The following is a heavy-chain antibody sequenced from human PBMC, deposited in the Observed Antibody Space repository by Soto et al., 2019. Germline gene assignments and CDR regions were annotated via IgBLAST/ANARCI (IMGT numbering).Heavy chain of an antibody. Sequence: QVRLQQSGPGLVKPSQTLSLTCAISGDRVSTNTAAWNWIRQSPSRGLEWLGRIYYRSKWYNDYAASVKSRININPDTSKNQFSLQLSSVTPEDTAVYYCVRDYGDYAYLDYWGQGTLVTVSS. J-gene: IGHJ4*02. CDR3: VRDYGDYAYLDY. CDR1: GDRVSTNTAA. V-gene: IGHV6-1*01. CDR2: IYYRSKWYN. D-gene: IGHD4-17*01.